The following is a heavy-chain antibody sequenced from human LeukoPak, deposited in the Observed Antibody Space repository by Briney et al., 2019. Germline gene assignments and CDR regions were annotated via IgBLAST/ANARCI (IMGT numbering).Heavy chain of an antibody. J-gene: IGHJ4*02. Sequence: GGSLRLSCAASGFTFSDYYMSWIRQAPGRRLEWVSYISSSGSTIYYADSVRGRFTISRDNTMNSLYLQMSSLRAEDTAVYYCATDRGWRTSGYYLYYFEYWGQGTLVTYSS. CDR1: GFTFSDYY. CDR2: ISSSGSTI. CDR3: ATDRGWRTSGYYLYYFEY. V-gene: IGHV3-11*04. D-gene: IGHD3-3*01.